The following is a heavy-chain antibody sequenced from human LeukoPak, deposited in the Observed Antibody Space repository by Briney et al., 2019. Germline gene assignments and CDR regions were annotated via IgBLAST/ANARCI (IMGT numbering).Heavy chain of an antibody. CDR2: ISGSGSDI. D-gene: IGHD3-22*01. J-gene: IGHJ3*02. CDR3: AKSWNYYDSSGDDALDI. CDR1: VFSFSNSY. V-gene: IGHV3-11*01. Sequence: GGSLRLSCVVSVFSFSNSYMTWIRQTPGKGLESLAYISGSGSDIYYADSVKGRFTISRDNSKNTLYLQMNSLRVEYTAVYYCAKSWNYYDSSGDDALDIWGQGTMVTVSS.